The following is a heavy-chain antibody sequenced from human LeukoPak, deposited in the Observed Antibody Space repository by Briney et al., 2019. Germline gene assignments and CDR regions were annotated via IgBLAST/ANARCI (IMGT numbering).Heavy chain of an antibody. V-gene: IGHV4-4*02. CDR2: IYHSGST. Sequence: SAALSLTCAVSGGSISSSNWWSWVRQPPGKGLEWIGEIYHSGSTNYNPSLKSRVTISVDKSKNQFSLKLSSVTAADTAVYYCASIGVVGATIDYWGQGTLVTVSS. J-gene: IGHJ4*02. CDR3: ASIGVVGATIDY. D-gene: IGHD1-26*01. CDR1: GGSISSSNW.